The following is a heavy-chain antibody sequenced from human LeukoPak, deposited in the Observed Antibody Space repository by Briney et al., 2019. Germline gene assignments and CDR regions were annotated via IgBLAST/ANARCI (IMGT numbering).Heavy chain of an antibody. CDR3: TTDELARGIPRYYFGY. Sequence: GGSLRLSCAASGFTFTNAWMSWVRQAPGKGLEWVGRIKSRADGGTTDYAAPVKGRFLISRDDSKNTLYLQMNSLKTEDTAVYFCTTDELARGIPRYYFGYWGQGILVTVSS. V-gene: IGHV3-15*01. J-gene: IGHJ4*02. CDR2: IKSRADGGTT. D-gene: IGHD3-10*01. CDR1: GFTFTNAW.